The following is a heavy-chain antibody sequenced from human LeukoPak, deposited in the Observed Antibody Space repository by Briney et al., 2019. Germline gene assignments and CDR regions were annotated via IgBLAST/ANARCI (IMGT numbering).Heavy chain of an antibody. CDR1: GFTFSNYG. J-gene: IGHJ6*02. D-gene: IGHD6-6*01. CDR3: ARPFVGAPGAYGMDV. V-gene: IGHV3-33*01. Sequence: GRSLRLSCAASGFTFSNYGMHWVRQAPGKGLEWVAIIWYDGSKKYYADSVKGRFTISRDNAKNSLYLQMNSLRAEDTAVYYCARPFVGAPGAYGMDVWGQGTTVTVSS. CDR2: IWYDGSKK.